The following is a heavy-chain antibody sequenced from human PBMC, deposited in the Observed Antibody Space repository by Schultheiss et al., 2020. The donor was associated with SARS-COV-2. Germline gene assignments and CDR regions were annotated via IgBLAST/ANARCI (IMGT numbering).Heavy chain of an antibody. CDR2: IWYDGSNR. D-gene: IGHD6-13*01. Sequence: GESLKISCTASGFTFHSYGMHWVRQAPGKGLEWVAVIWYDGSNRYYADSVKGRFTISRDNSKNTLYLQMNSLRAEDTAVYYCAKDQVIAAAGGSFDYWGQGTLVTVSS. J-gene: IGHJ4*02. V-gene: IGHV3-30*02. CDR3: AKDQVIAAAGGSFDY. CDR1: GFTFHSYG.